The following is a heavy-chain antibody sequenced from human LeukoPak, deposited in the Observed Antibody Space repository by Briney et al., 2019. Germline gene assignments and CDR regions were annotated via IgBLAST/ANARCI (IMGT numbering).Heavy chain of an antibody. Sequence: PGRSLRLSCAASGFTFDDYAMHWVRQAPGKGLEWVSGITWASATINYADSVKGRFTISRDNAKNSLYLQMNSLRAEDTALYYCAKSYYDNSGYYFFDYWGQGTLVTVSS. J-gene: IGHJ4*02. CDR3: AKSYYDNSGYYFFDY. V-gene: IGHV3-9*01. CDR2: ITWASATI. CDR1: GFTFDDYA. D-gene: IGHD3-22*01.